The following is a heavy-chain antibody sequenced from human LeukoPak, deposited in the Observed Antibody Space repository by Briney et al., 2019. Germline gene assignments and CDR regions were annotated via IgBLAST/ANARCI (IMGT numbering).Heavy chain of an antibody. Sequence: SQTLSLTCTVSGVSISSSDYYWSWIRQPPGKGLEWIGYTYYSGSTYYNPSLKSRVTISVDTSKNQFSLKLSSVTAADTAVYYCARVRFVEWLPFDYWGQGTLVIVSS. CDR1: GVSISSSDYY. D-gene: IGHD3-3*01. CDR2: TYYSGST. J-gene: IGHJ4*02. V-gene: IGHV4-30-4*01. CDR3: ARVRFVEWLPFDY.